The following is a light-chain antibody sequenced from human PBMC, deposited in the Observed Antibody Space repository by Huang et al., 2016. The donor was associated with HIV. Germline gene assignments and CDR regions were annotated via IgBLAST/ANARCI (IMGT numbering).Light chain of an antibody. CDR3: QQYGSSLIT. V-gene: IGKV3-20*01. J-gene: IGKJ5*01. CDR2: GAS. Sequence: PGERATLSCRASQSVSSSYLAWYQQKPGQAPRLLIHGASSRATGIPDRFSGSGSGTDFTLTISRLEPEDFAVYYCQQYGSSLITFGQGTRLEIK. CDR1: QSVSSSY.